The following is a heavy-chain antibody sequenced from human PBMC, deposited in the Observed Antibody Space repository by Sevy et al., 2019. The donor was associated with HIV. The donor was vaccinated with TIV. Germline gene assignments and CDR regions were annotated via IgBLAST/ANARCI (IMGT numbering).Heavy chain of an antibody. Sequence: GGSLRLSCAAFGLNFNSYAIHWVRQAPGKGLEWVAVIWSGGSNEDDAHSVKGRFTVSRDDSKNTVYLQMTSLRAEDTAIYYCATEYNSGYDYRGQGTLVTVSS. V-gene: IGHV3-33*01. D-gene: IGHD1-1*01. J-gene: IGHJ4*02. CDR2: IWSGGSNE. CDR3: ATEYNSGYDY. CDR1: GLNFNSYA.